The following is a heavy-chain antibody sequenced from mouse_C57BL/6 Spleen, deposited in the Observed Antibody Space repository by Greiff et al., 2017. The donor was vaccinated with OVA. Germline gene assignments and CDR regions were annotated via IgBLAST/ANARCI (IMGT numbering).Heavy chain of an antibody. V-gene: IGHV1-69*01. CDR3: ARWAVVDWYFDV. CDR1: GYTFTSYW. D-gene: IGHD1-1*01. Sequence: QVHVKQPGAELVMPGASVKLSCKASGYTFTSYWMHWVKQRPGQGLEWIGEIDPSDSYTNYNQKFKGKSTLTVDKSSSTAYMQLSSLTSEDSAVYYCARWAVVDWYFDVWGTGTTVTVSS. CDR2: IDPSDSYT. J-gene: IGHJ1*03.